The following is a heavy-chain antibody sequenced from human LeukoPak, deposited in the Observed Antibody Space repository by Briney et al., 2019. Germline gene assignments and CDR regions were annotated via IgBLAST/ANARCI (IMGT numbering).Heavy chain of an antibody. J-gene: IGHJ6*02. V-gene: IGHV3-33*08. D-gene: IGHD4-17*01. CDR2: IWYDGSNK. CDR1: GFTFSSYS. CDR3: ARLMSTVTNAPLMYYYYYGMDV. Sequence: PGGSLRLSCGASGFTFSSYSMNWVRQAPGKGLEWVAVIWYDGSNKYYADSVKGRFTISRDNSKNTLYLQMNSLRAEDTAVYYCARLMSTVTNAPLMYYYYYGMDVWGQGTTVTVSS.